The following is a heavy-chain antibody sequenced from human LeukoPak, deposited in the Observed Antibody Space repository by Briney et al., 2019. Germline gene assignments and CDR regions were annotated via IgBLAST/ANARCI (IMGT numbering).Heavy chain of an antibody. Sequence: GGSLRLSCAASGFTFSSYAMSWVRQAPVKGLEWVSAISGSGGSTYYADSVKGRFTISRDNSKNTLYLQMNSLRAEDTAVYYCAKDKNHGDYVDDYWGQGTLVTVSS. CDR2: ISGSGGST. J-gene: IGHJ4*02. V-gene: IGHV3-23*01. D-gene: IGHD4-17*01. CDR1: GFTFSSYA. CDR3: AKDKNHGDYVDDY.